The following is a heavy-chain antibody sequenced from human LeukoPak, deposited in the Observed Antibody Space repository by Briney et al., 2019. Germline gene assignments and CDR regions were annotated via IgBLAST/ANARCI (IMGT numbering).Heavy chain of an antibody. CDR1: GYSISSGYY. D-gene: IGHD6-6*01. CDR3: ARVRGSSSPHYYYYYYMDV. V-gene: IGHV4-38-2*01. J-gene: IGHJ6*03. CDR2: IYHSGST. Sequence: SETLSLTCAVSGYSISSGYYWGWIRQPPGKGLEWIGSIYHSGSTYYNPSLKSRVTISVDTSKNHFSLKLSSVTAADTAVYYCARVRGSSSPHYYYYYYMDVWGKGTTVTVSS.